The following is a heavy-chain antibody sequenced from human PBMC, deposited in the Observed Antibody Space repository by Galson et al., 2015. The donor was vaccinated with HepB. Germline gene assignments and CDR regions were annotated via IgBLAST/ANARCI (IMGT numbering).Heavy chain of an antibody. J-gene: IGHJ4*02. CDR1: GFTFSGSA. Sequence: SLRLSCAASGFTFSGSAMHWVRQASGRGLEWVGRIGSKANRYATAYAASVKGRFTISRDDSKNTAYMQMNSLKTEDTSVYYCTRLGDLSGYSSLWGQGTLVTVSS. CDR3: TRLGDLSGYSSL. CDR2: IGSKANRYAT. D-gene: IGHD6-13*01. V-gene: IGHV3-73*01.